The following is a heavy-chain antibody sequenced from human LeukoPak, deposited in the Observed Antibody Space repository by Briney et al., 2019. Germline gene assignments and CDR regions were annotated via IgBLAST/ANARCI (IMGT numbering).Heavy chain of an antibody. V-gene: IGHV1-3*01. CDR1: GYTFTSYA. J-gene: IGHJ5*02. D-gene: IGHD3-9*01. CDR3: ARARGAGLRYFDWLPSLYNWFDP. CDR2: INAGNGNT. Sequence: ASVKVSCKASGYTFTSYAMHWVRQAPGQRLEWMGWINAGNGNTKYSQKFQGRVTITRDTSASTAYMELSSLRSEDTAVYYCARARGAGLRYFDWLPSLYNWFDPWGQGTLVTVSS.